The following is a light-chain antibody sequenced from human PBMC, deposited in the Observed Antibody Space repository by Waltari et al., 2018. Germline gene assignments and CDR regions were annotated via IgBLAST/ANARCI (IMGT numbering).Light chain of an antibody. Sequence: CWGGQSSKKFLALVQQKPGKAPNSLIYDASTLYSGVSSNFSGSGSGTDFTLTISSLQPEDIGTYYCQQYNIYPPTFGGGTKVEIK. CDR2: DAS. CDR1: QSSKKF. V-gene: IGKV1-16*02. J-gene: IGKJ4*01. CDR3: QQYNIYPPT.